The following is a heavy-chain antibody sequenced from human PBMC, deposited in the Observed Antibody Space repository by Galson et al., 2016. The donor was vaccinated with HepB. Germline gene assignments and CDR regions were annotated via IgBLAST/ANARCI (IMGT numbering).Heavy chain of an antibody. D-gene: IGHD3-22*01. J-gene: IGHJ6*02. CDR2: ISGSGGST. CDR3: AKDRRSYYIGYYYGMDV. CDR1: GFTFSFSG. V-gene: IGHV3-23*01. Sequence: SLRLSCAASGFTFSFSGMNWVRQAPGKGLEWVSGISGSGGSTYYADSVKGRFTISRDNSKNTLYRQMNSLRAEDTALYYCAKDRRSYYIGYYYGMDVWGQGTTVTVAS.